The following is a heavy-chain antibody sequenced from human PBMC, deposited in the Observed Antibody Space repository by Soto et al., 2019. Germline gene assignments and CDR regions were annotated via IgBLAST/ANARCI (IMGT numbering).Heavy chain of an antibody. CDR2: IHNSGTT. V-gene: IGHV4-59*01. J-gene: IGHJ6*02. CDR3: ARETTYYYHAMDV. CDR1: GGSISSFY. Sequence: QVQLRESGPGLVKPLETLSLTCNVSGGSISSFYWSWIRQPPGKGLEWIGYIHNSGTTNYNPSLKSRVTISVDTSKNQFSLKLTSVTAADTAVYYCARETTYYYHAMDVWGQGTTVTVSS. D-gene: IGHD1-1*01.